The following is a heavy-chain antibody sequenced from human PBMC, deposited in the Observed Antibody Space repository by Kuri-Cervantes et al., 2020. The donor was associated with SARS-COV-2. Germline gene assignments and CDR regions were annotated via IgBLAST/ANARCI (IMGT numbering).Heavy chain of an antibody. CDR3: ARGGDYSYWFDP. V-gene: IGHV4-34*01. Sequence: SETLSLTCAVYGGSFSGYYWGWIRQPPGKGLEWIGSIYHSGSTYYNPSLKSRVTISVDTSKNQFSLKLSSVTAADTAVYYCARGGDYSYWFDPWGQGTLVTVSS. CDR1: GGSFSGYY. J-gene: IGHJ5*02. CDR2: IYHSGST. D-gene: IGHD4-17*01.